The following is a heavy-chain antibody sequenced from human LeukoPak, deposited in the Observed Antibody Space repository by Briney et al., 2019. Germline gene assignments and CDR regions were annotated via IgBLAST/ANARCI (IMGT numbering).Heavy chain of an antibody. CDR3: ARRNRDTGSGYYYYGMDV. J-gene: IGHJ6*02. V-gene: IGHV4-59*01. D-gene: IGHD5-18*01. Sequence: SETLSLTCTVSGGSISSYYWSWIRQPPGKGLEWIGYIYYSGSTNYNPSLKSRVTISVDTSKNQFSLKLSSVTAADTAVYYCARRNRDTGSGYYYYGMDVWGQGTTVTVS. CDR1: GGSISSYY. CDR2: IYYSGST.